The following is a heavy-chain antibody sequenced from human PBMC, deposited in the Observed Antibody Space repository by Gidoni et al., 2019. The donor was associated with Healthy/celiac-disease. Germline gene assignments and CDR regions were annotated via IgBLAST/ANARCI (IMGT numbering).Heavy chain of an antibody. Sequence: EVQLVQSGAEVQKPGESRKISCKGSGYSFTSYWNGWVRQMPGKGLEWMGIIYPGDSDTRYSPSFQGQVTISADKSISTAYLQWSSLKASDTAMYYCARQVLWAADGYRYWIFDYWGQGTLVTVSS. CDR2: IYPGDSDT. CDR3: ARQVLWAADGYRYWIFDY. V-gene: IGHV5-51*01. CDR1: GYSFTSYW. J-gene: IGHJ4*02. D-gene: IGHD5-18*01.